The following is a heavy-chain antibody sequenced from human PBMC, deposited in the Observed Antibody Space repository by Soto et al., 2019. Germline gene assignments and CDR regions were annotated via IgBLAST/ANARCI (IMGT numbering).Heavy chain of an antibody. CDR3: ARDPSGYSDWFAP. D-gene: IGHD6-13*01. CDR1: GYTFTSYD. J-gene: IGHJ5*02. V-gene: IGHV1-8*01. CDR2: MSPNNGNT. Sequence: ASVKVSCKASGYTFTSYDINWVRQATGQGLEWMGWMSPNNGNTGYAQKLQGRVSMTTNTSTSTAYMELTSLRSDDTAVYYCARDPSGYSDWFAPWGQGTLVTVSS.